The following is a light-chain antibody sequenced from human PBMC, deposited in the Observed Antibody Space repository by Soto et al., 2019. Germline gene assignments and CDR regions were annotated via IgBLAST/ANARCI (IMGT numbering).Light chain of an antibody. Sequence: EIALTQSPGTLSLSPGERATLSCRASQSVGSRFLAWYQQKPGQAPRLLISGTFSRAPGIPARFSGFGSGTDFTLTISSLQSEDFAIYYCQQYNNWPAITFGQGTRLEIK. CDR1: QSVGSRF. J-gene: IGKJ5*01. CDR3: QQYNNWPAIT. V-gene: IGKV3D-15*01. CDR2: GTF.